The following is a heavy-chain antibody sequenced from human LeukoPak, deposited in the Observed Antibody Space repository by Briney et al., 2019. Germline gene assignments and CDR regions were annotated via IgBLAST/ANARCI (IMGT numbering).Heavy chain of an antibody. D-gene: IGHD2-2*01. J-gene: IGHJ4*02. CDR1: GYTLTELS. V-gene: IGHV1-69*06. CDR2: IIPIFGTA. Sequence: ASVKVSCKVSGYTLTELSMHWVRQAPGQGLEWMGGIIPIFGTANYAQKFQGRVTITADKSTSTAYMELSSLRSEDTAVYYCARVGGATSHSPSTFDYWGQGTLVTVSS. CDR3: ARVGGATSHSPSTFDY.